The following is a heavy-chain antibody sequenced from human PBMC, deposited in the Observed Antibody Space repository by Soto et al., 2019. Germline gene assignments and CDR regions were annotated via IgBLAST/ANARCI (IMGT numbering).Heavy chain of an antibody. Sequence: GGSLRLSCAASGFTFSSYGMHWVRQAPCKGLEWVAVIWYDGSNKYYADSVKGRFTISRDNSKNTLYLQMNSLRAEDTAVYYCASLYYYGSGSYYIGSHDAFDIWGQGTMVTVSS. J-gene: IGHJ3*02. D-gene: IGHD3-10*01. CDR1: GFTFSSYG. CDR2: IWYDGSNK. CDR3: ASLYYYGSGSYYIGSHDAFDI. V-gene: IGHV3-33*01.